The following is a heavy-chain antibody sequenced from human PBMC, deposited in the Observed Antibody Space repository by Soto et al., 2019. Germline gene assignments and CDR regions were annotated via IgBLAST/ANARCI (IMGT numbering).Heavy chain of an antibody. CDR1: GGTFSSYG. Sequence: LVKVSCKAAGGTFSSYGLTWLRQAPGQGLEWMGRIVPIFGTANYAQKFQGRVTITADKSTSTAYMELSNLRSEDTAVYYCASRVNGYSGFATDCWGQGTLVTVSS. V-gene: IGHV1-69*06. CDR3: ASRVNGYSGFATDC. J-gene: IGHJ4*02. D-gene: IGHD5-12*01. CDR2: IVPIFGTA.